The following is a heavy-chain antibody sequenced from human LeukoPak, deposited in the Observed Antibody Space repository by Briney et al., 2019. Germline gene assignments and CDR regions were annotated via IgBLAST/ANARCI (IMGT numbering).Heavy chain of an antibody. D-gene: IGHD6-19*01. J-gene: IGHJ6*02. Sequence: GGSLRLSCAASGFTFSSYAMSWVRQAPGKGLEWVSAIGGSGGSTYYADSVKGRFTISRDNSKNTLYLQMNSLRAEDTAVYYCANLYSSGWYLRGYYYGMDVWGQGTTVTVSS. CDR1: GFTFSSYA. CDR3: ANLYSSGWYLRGYYYGMDV. CDR2: IGGSGGST. V-gene: IGHV3-23*01.